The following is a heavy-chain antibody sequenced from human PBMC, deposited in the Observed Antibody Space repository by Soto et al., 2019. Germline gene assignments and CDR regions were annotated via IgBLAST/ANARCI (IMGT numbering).Heavy chain of an antibody. Sequence: GGSLRLSCAASGFTFSSYGMHWVRQAPGKGLEWVAVISYDGSNKYYADSVKGRFTISRDNSKNTLYLQMNSLRAEDTAVYYCAKPVGATTWYFDYWGQGTLVTVSS. CDR1: GFTFSSYG. D-gene: IGHD1-26*01. J-gene: IGHJ4*02. CDR2: ISYDGSNK. V-gene: IGHV3-30*18. CDR3: AKPVGATTWYFDY.